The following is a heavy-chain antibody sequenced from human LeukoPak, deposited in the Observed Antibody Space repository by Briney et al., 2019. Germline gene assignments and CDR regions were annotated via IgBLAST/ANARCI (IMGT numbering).Heavy chain of an antibody. J-gene: IGHJ4*02. V-gene: IGHV3-48*04. CDR1: GFTFSSYS. Sequence: GGSLRLSCAASGFTFSSYSMNWVRQAQGKGLEWVSYISSASGSIYYADSVKGRFTISRDNAKNSLFLQMNSLRAEDTAVYYCARLPAYCSTTSCYHDYWGQGTLVTVSS. CDR2: ISSASGSI. D-gene: IGHD2-2*01. CDR3: ARLPAYCSTTSCYHDY.